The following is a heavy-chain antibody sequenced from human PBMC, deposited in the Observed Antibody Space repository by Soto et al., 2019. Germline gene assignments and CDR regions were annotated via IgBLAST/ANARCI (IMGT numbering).Heavy chain of an antibody. J-gene: IGHJ6*02. Sequence: QLQLQESGSGLVKPSQTLSLTCAVSGGSISSGGYSWSWIRQPPGKGLEWIGYIYHSGSTYYNPSLKSRVTIAVDSSTNQFSLKPSSVTAADTAADYCAGKCYYGGMDVWGQGTTGTVSS. CDR3: AGKCYYGGMDV. CDR1: GGSISSGGYS. CDR2: IYHSGST. D-gene: IGHD3-22*01. V-gene: IGHV4-30-2*01.